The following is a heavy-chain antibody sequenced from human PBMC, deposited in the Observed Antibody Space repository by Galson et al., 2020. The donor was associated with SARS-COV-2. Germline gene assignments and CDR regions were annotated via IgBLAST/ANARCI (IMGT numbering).Heavy chain of an antibody. CDR3: RRDFEYGPPAD. J-gene: IGHJ4*01. CDR2: ISWNSEAI. D-gene: IGHD4-17*01. Sequence: GGSLRLSCAASGFTFDDFAMHWVRQAPGKGLEWVSGISWNSEAIGYADSVKGRFTISRDNAKNSLYLQMNSLRVEDTALYFCRRDFEYGPPADWGHGTLVTVSS. V-gene: IGHV3-9*01. CDR1: GFTFDDFA.